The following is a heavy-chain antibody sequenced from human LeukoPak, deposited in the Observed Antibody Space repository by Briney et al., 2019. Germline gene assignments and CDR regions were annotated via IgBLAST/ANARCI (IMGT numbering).Heavy chain of an antibody. V-gene: IGHV3-30*18. D-gene: IGHD2-2*01. CDR2: ISYDGSSK. CDR1: GFPFSTYG. J-gene: IGHJ4*02. CDR3: AKGVPPDY. Sequence: GRSLRLSCAASGFPFSTYGMYWVRQAPGKGLEWVAVISYDGSSKYYADSVKGLFTISRDNSNNSLYLQMNSLRAEDTAVYYCAKGVPPDYWGQGTLVTVSS.